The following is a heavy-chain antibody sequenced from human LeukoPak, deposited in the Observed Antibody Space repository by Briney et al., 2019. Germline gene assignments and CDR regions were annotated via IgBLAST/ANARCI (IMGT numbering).Heavy chain of an antibody. CDR3: ARGTWAAAGYY. Sequence: ASVKVSCKASGYTFTSYYMHWVRQAPGQGLEWMGIINPSGGSTSYAQKFQGRVTMTRDMSTSTVYMELSSLRSEDTAVYCCARGTWAAAGYYWGQGTLVTVSS. J-gene: IGHJ4*02. V-gene: IGHV1-46*01. CDR1: GYTFTSYY. CDR2: INPSGGST. D-gene: IGHD6-13*01.